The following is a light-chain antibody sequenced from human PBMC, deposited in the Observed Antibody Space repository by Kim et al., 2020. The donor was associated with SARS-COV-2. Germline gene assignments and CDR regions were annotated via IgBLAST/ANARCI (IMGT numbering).Light chain of an antibody. Sequence: SASVGDRVTITGRPSQSVADYLHGYQHKPGKAPKLLIYATSDLQTGVPSRFSGRGSGTDFTLTISSLEPEDFATYYCQQSHSTPYTFGQGTKLEI. CDR3: QQSHSTPYT. J-gene: IGKJ2*01. CDR2: ATS. V-gene: IGKV1-39*01. CDR1: QSVADY.